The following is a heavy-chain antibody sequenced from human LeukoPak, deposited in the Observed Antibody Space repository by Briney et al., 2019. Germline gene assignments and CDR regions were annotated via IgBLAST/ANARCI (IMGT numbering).Heavy chain of an antibody. J-gene: IGHJ6*03. D-gene: IGHD3-10*01. Sequence: GGSLRLSCAASGFTFSSYWMHWVRQAPGKGLVWVSRINTDGSYTSYADSVMGRFTISRDNAKNTLYLQMNSLRAEDTAVYYCARDHRGSGSRYYYYYMDVWGKGTTVTISS. V-gene: IGHV3-74*01. CDR1: GFTFSSYW. CDR3: ARDHRGSGSRYYYYYMDV. CDR2: INTDGSYT.